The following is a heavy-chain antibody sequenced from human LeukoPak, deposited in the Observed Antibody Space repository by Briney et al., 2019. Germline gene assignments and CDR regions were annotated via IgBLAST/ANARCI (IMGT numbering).Heavy chain of an antibody. J-gene: IGHJ6*02. CDR1: GGAFSGYF. CDR3: ARLVMYRGVVMPKIGYGLDV. V-gene: IGHV4-34*01. CDR2: VDHRGSA. Sequence: SETLSLTCGVSGGAFSGYFWSWIRQPPGKAPEWIGEVDHRGSATYNPSLKSRVNILSDKSKNQFSLKLTSVTAADTAVYYCARLVMYRGVVMPKIGYGLDVWGQGTAVTVSS. D-gene: IGHD3-10*01.